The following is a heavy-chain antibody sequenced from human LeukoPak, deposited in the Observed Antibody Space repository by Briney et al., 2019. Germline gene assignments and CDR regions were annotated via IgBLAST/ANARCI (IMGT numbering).Heavy chain of an antibody. CDR1: GFTFDHYA. Sequence: PGGSLRLSCAASGFTFDHYAMQWVRHAPGKGLEWVSLFGGDGRTTYYADSVRGRFTISRDNSKNSLYLQMNSLTTEDTAFYYCAKVYCAGHCYSSGMGVWGQGTTVTVSS. D-gene: IGHD2-21*02. J-gene: IGHJ6*02. CDR2: FGGDGRTT. CDR3: AKVYCAGHCYSSGMGV. V-gene: IGHV3-43*02.